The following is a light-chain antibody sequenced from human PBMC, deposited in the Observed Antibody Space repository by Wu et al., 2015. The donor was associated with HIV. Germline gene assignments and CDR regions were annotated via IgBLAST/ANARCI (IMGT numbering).Light chain of an antibody. CDR1: QSISSW. J-gene: IGKJ4*01. Sequence: DIQMTQSPSTLSASVGDRVTITCRASQSISSWLAWYQQKPGKGPNLLIYKASTLEGGVPSRFSVSGSGTEFTLTISSLQPDDFATYYCQQYNGYPLTFGGGTKVEIK. CDR3: QQYNGYPLT. V-gene: IGKV1-5*03. CDR2: KAS.